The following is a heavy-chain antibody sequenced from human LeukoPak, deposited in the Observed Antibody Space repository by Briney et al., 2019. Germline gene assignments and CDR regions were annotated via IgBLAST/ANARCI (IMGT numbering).Heavy chain of an antibody. CDR3: ARGQDGDYGRFDP. CDR1: GGSISSSNW. CDR2: IYHSGST. J-gene: IGHJ5*02. D-gene: IGHD4-17*01. V-gene: IGHV4-4*02. Sequence: SGTLSLTCAVSGGSISSSNWWSWVRQPPGKGLEWIGEIYHSGSTNYNPSLKSRVTTSVDKSKNQFSLKLSSVTAADTAVYYCARGQDGDYGRFDPWGQGTLVTVSS.